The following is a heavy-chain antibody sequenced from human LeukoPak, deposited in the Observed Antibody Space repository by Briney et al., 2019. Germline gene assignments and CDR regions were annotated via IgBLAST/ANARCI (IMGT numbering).Heavy chain of an antibody. V-gene: IGHV3-23*01. Sequence: GGSLRLSCAASGFTFSSPSMSWVRQAPGKGLEWVSSITPSGDGTYYVDSVKARFSISRDNSKNTLYLQMNSLRVEDTAIYYCAKDSPVATWWGQGTLVTVSS. CDR3: AKDSPVATW. CDR2: ITPSGDGT. CDR1: GFTFSSPS. D-gene: IGHD1-26*01. J-gene: IGHJ4*02.